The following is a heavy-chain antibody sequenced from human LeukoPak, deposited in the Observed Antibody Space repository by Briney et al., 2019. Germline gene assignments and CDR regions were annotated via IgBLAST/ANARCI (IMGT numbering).Heavy chain of an antibody. CDR3: AAAVNTGRAEHY. D-gene: IGHD4-17*01. J-gene: IGHJ4*02. V-gene: IGHV3-21*04. CDR1: GFTFSSYS. Sequence: GGSLRLSCAASGFTFSSYSMNWVRQAPGKGLEWVSSISSSSSYIYYEDSVKGRFTISRDNSKNTLFLHINSLSAEDTAVYYCAAAVNTGRAEHYWGQGTLVTVSS. CDR2: ISSSSSYI.